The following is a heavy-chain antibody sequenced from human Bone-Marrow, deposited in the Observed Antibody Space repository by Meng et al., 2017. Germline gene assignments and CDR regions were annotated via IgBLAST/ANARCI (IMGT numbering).Heavy chain of an antibody. CDR1: GGSISSSSYY. D-gene: IGHD6-13*01. V-gene: IGHV4-39*07. J-gene: IGHJ4*02. CDR3: ARNSAAAGSCLY. Sequence: SETLSLTCTVSGGSISSSSYYWGWIRQPPGKGLEWIGSIYYSGSTYCNPSLKSRVTISVDTSKNQFSLKLSSVTAADTAVYYCARNSAAAGSCLYWGQGTLVTVSS. CDR2: IYYSGST.